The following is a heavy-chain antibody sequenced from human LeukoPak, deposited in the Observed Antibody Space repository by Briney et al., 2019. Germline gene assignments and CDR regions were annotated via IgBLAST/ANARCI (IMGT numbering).Heavy chain of an antibody. CDR3: AKDREQRYFDWLSDYYYYYYMDV. D-gene: IGHD3-9*01. V-gene: IGHV3-23*01. J-gene: IGHJ6*03. CDR1: GFTFSSYA. CDR2: ISGSGGST. Sequence: GGSLRLSCAASGFTFSSYAMSWVRQAPGKGLEWVSAISGSGGSTYYADSVKGRFTISRDNSKNTLYLQMNSLRAEDTAVYYCAKDREQRYFDWLSDYYYYYYMDVWGKGTTVTISS.